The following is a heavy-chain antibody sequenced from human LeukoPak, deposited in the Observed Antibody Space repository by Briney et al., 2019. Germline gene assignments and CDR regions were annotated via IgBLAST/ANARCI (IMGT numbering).Heavy chain of an antibody. Sequence: SVKVSCKASGGTFSSYAISWVRQAPGQGPEWMGGIIPIFGTANYAQKFQGRVTITTDESTSTAYMELSSLRSEDTAVYYCAREQDTAMGPYFDYWGQGTLVTVSS. CDR3: AREQDTAMGPYFDY. J-gene: IGHJ4*02. D-gene: IGHD5-18*01. CDR1: GGTFSSYA. CDR2: IIPIFGTA. V-gene: IGHV1-69*05.